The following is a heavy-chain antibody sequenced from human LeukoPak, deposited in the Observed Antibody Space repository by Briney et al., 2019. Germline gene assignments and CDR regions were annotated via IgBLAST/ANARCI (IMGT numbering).Heavy chain of an antibody. V-gene: IGHV4-61*02. Sequence: PSETLSLTCTVSGGSISSGSYYWSWIRQPAGKGLEWIGRIYTSGSTNYNPSLKSRVTISVDTSKNQFSLKLSSVTAADTAVYYCARTSTMVRGVITTYYFDYWGQGTLVTVSS. CDR2: IYTSGST. D-gene: IGHD3-10*01. CDR3: ARTSTMVRGVITTYYFDY. J-gene: IGHJ4*02. CDR1: GGSISSGSYY.